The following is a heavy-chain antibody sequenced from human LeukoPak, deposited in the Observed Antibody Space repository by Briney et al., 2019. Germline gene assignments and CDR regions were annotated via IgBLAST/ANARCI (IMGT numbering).Heavy chain of an antibody. V-gene: IGHV5-51*01. D-gene: IGHD6-19*01. CDR1: GYSFTSYW. Sequence: GESLKISCKGSGYSFTSYWIGWVRQMPGKGLERMGIIYPGDSDTRYSPSFQGQVTISADKSISTAYLQWSSLKASDTAMYYCARHVARSGWYPNFDYWGQGTLVTVSS. CDR2: IYPGDSDT. CDR3: ARHVARSGWYPNFDY. J-gene: IGHJ4*02.